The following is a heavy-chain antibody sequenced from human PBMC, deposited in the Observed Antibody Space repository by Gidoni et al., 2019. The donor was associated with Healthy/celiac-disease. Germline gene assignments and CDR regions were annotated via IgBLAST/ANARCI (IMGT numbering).Heavy chain of an antibody. CDR2: MNPDSGNP. Sequence: QVPLVQSGAEVKKPGASVQVFCKASGSTFTSYDINWVRQATGQGLEWMGWMNPDSGNPGYAQKLHGRVTMTRNTSISTAYMERSSLRSEDTAWYYCARADPLVPFDYWGQGTLVTVSS. V-gene: IGHV1-8*01. CDR1: GSTFTSYD. CDR3: ARADPLVPFDY. J-gene: IGHJ4*02.